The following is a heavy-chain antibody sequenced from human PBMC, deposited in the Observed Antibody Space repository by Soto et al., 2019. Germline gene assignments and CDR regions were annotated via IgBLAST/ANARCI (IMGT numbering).Heavy chain of an antibody. CDR2: IYYSGST. CDR3: ARTPTPAYDFWSGYYRFRGMDV. J-gene: IGHJ6*02. Sequence: PSDTLSRTSIFSGCSIRNSSYYWGWSPHPPGKGLEWIGSIYYSGSTYYNPSLKSRVTISVDTSKNQFSLKLSSVTAADTAVYYCARTPTPAYDFWSGYYRFRGMDVWGQGTTVT. CDR1: GCSIRNSSYY. D-gene: IGHD3-3*01. V-gene: IGHV4-39*01.